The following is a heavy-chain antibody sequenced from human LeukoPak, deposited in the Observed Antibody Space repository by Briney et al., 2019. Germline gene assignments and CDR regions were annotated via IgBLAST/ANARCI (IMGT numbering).Heavy chain of an antibody. Sequence: GGSLRLSCAASGFVFSSYSMIWVRQAPGKGLEWVSSISSASNYLYYADSVKGRFTISRDNAENSLYLQMNSLRDEDTAVYYCARDPYSGSYGPYYYYYMDVWGKGTTVTISS. V-gene: IGHV3-21*01. D-gene: IGHD1-26*01. J-gene: IGHJ6*03. CDR1: GFVFSSYS. CDR3: ARDPYSGSYGPYYYYYMDV. CDR2: ISSASNYL.